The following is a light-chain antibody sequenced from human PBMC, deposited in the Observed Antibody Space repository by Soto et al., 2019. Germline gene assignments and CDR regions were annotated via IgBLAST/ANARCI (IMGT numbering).Light chain of an antibody. J-gene: IGLJ1*01. CDR3: SSYAGINNLGV. CDR2: EVN. V-gene: IGLV2-8*01. CDR1: SSDISGYNY. Sequence: QSALTQPASVSGSPGQSITISCTGTSSDISGYNYVSWYQQHPGKAPKLMIFEVNKRPSGVPDRFSGSKSGNTASLTVSGLQAEDEADYYCSSYAGINNLGVFGTGTKVTVL.